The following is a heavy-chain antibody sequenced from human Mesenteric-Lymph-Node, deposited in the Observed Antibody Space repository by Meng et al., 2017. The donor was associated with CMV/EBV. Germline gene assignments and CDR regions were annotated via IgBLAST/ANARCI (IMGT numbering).Heavy chain of an antibody. Sequence: GESLKISCAASGFTFSSYWMHWVRQAPGKGLVWVSRINSDGSSTSYADSVKGRFTISRDNAKNTLYLQMNSLRAEDTAVYYCAREANGDYHFAYWGQGALVTVSS. D-gene: IGHD4-17*01. V-gene: IGHV3-74*01. CDR2: INSDGSST. CDR3: AREANGDYHFAY. J-gene: IGHJ4*02. CDR1: GFTFSSYW.